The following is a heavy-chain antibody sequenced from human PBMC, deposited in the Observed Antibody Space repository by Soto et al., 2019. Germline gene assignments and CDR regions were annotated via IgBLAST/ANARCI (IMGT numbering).Heavy chain of an antibody. CDR1: GFTFSSFS. D-gene: IGHD2-21*01. J-gene: IGHJ4*02. V-gene: IGHV3-64D*06. CDR3: VKSRGGDNYDCFD. CDR2: VSSDGGRI. Sequence: GGSLRLSCSASGFTFSSFSMHWVRQSPEKGLEYVSHVSSDGGRIYYADSVKGRFTISRDNTKNMLYLQMSSLRPDDSAVYYCVKSRGGDNYDCFDWGQGTLVTVSS.